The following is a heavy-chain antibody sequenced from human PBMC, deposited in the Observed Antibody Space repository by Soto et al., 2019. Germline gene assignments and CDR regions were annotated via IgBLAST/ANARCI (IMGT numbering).Heavy chain of an antibody. CDR1: GARFSTNA. Sequence: QVQLVQSGAEVKKPGSSVKVSCKASGARFSTNAISWLRQAPGQGLEWMGAIIAIFDKANYAQKFQDRVTLTADESTSTAYMELSSLTSDDTAMYYCAREARGGNFESRGQGTLVTVSS. CDR3: AREARGGNFES. CDR2: IIAIFDKA. D-gene: IGHD2-15*01. J-gene: IGHJ4*02. V-gene: IGHV1-69*12.